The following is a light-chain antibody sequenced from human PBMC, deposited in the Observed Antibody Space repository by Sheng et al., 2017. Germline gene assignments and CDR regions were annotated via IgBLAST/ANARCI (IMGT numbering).Light chain of an antibody. CDR2: DAS. J-gene: IGKJ4*01. V-gene: IGKV3-11*01. CDR1: QSVSRH. CDR3: QQRSNWPLT. Sequence: EIVLTQSPATLSLSPGERATLSCRASQSVSRHLVWYQQKPGQAPRLLIYDASNRATGIPARFSGSGSGTDFTLTISSLEPEDFAVYYCQQRSNWPLTFGGGTEVEIK.